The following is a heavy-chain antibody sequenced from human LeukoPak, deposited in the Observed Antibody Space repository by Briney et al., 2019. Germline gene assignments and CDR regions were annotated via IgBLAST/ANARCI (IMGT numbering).Heavy chain of an antibody. CDR3: ARAGDSWEPFLYYFDY. D-gene: IGHD1-26*01. J-gene: IGHJ4*02. CDR1: GYTFTSYD. V-gene: IGHV1-8*01. Sequence: ASVKVSCKASGYTFTSYDINWVRQATGQGLEWMGWMNPNSGNTGYAQKFQGRVTMTRNTSISTAYMELSSLRSEDTAVYYCARAGDSWEPFLYYFDYWGRGTLVTVSS. CDR2: MNPNSGNT.